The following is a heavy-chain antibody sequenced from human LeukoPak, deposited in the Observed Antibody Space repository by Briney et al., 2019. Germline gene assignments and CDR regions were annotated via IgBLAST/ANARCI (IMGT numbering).Heavy chain of an antibody. CDR2: IVVGSGNT. CDR1: GFTFTSSA. V-gene: IGHV1-58*02. CDR3: AADAGIRGSSSWYYFDY. Sequence: GASVKVSCKASGFTFTSSAMQWVRQARGQRLEWIGWIVVGSGNTNYAQKFQERVTITRDMSTSTAYMELSSLRSEDTAVYYCAADAGIRGSSSWYYFDYWGQGTLVTVSS. J-gene: IGHJ4*02. D-gene: IGHD6-13*01.